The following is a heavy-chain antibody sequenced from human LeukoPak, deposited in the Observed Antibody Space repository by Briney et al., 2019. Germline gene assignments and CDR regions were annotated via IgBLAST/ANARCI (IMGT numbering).Heavy chain of an antibody. J-gene: IGHJ4*02. CDR1: GYTFTGYY. CDR2: INPNSGGT. Sequence: ASVKVSCKASGYTFTGYYMHWVRQAPGQGLEWMGWINPNSGGTNYAQKFQGRVTMTRDTSISTAYMELSRLRSDDTAVYYCARERYGSGSYFHFDYWGLGTLVTVSS. V-gene: IGHV1-2*02. D-gene: IGHD3-10*01. CDR3: ARERYGSGSYFHFDY.